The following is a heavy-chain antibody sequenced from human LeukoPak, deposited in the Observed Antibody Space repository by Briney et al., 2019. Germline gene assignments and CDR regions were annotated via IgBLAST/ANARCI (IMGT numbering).Heavy chain of an antibody. CDR1: GGTFSSYA. V-gene: IGHV1-69*13. CDR3: ARGRFAQSGYYDYVWGSYRYGALDY. D-gene: IGHD3-16*02. CDR2: IIPIFGTA. Sequence: ASVTVSFKASGGTFSSYAISWVRQAPGQGLEWMGGIIPIFGTANYAQKFQGRVTITADESTSTAYMELSSLRSEDTAVYYCARGRFAQSGYYDYVWGSYRYGALDYWGQGTLVTVSS. J-gene: IGHJ4*02.